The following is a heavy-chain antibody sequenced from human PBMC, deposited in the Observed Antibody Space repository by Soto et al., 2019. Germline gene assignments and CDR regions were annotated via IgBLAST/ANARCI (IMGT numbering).Heavy chain of an antibody. J-gene: IGHJ6*02. CDR1: GYTFNSYG. V-gene: IGHV1-18*01. CDR3: ARDGAANYDILTGYFSVGMDV. Sequence: QVQLVQSGVEVKKPGASVKVSCKASGYTFNSYGLSWVRQAPGQGLEWMGWTSAYNGHTNYAQKFQGRVTMTTDTSASTAYMGVRSLSSDDTAVYYCARDGAANYDILTGYFSVGMDVWGQGTTVTVSS. D-gene: IGHD3-9*01. CDR2: TSAYNGHT.